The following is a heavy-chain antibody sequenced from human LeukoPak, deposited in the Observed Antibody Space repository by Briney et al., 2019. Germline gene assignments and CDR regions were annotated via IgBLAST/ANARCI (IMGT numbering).Heavy chain of an antibody. Sequence: GGSLRLSCAASGFTFSGSAMHWVRQASGKGLEWVGRIRSKANSYATAYAASVKGRFTISRDDSKNTAYLQMNSLKTEDTAVYYCTRIGGLGGKATEDYWGQGTLVTVSS. J-gene: IGHJ4*02. D-gene: IGHD4-23*01. CDR3: TRIGGLGGKATEDY. CDR1: GFTFSGSA. V-gene: IGHV3-73*01. CDR2: IRSKANSYAT.